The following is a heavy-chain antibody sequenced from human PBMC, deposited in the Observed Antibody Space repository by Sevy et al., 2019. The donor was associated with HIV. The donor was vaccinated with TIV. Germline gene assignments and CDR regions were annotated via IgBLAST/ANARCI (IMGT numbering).Heavy chain of an antibody. CDR2: ISGSGGTT. D-gene: IGHD6-19*01. J-gene: IGHJ6*02. CDR1: GFTFSVYE. V-gene: IGHV3-23*01. CDR3: AKVLARGVAVAGTAWGTDV. Sequence: GGSLRLSCAASGFTFSVYEMNWVRQAPGKGLEWVSAISGSGGTTYYADSVQGRFTISRDKSKNTLYLQMNSLRAEDTAVYYCAKVLARGVAVAGTAWGTDVWGQGTTVTVSS.